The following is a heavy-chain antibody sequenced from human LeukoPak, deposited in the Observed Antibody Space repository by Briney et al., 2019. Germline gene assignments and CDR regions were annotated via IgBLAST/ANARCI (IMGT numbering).Heavy chain of an antibody. CDR1: GGFISSYY. V-gene: IGHV4-59*01. J-gene: IGHJ3*02. Sequence: SETLSLTCTVSGGFISSYYWSWIRQPPGKGLEWIGYIYYSGSTNYNPSLKSRVTISVDTSKNQFSLKLSSVTAADTAVYYCAGSIAVAGTLDAFDIWGQGTMVTVSS. CDR2: IYYSGST. D-gene: IGHD6-19*01. CDR3: AGSIAVAGTLDAFDI.